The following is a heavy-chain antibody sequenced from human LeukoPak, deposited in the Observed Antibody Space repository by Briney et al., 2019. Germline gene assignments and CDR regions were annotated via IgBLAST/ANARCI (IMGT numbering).Heavy chain of an antibody. Sequence: SETLSLTCNVSNGSISNDYWLWVRQPPGKGLEWIAYIDYSGYTDYNPSVKSRVTMSIDTSKSQSTLHLRSVSAADTAIYYCATCAPNRYWLAPWGQGILVTVSS. CDR3: ATCAPNRYWLAP. J-gene: IGHJ5*02. CDR2: IDYSGYT. V-gene: IGHV4-59*08. CDR1: NGSISNDY.